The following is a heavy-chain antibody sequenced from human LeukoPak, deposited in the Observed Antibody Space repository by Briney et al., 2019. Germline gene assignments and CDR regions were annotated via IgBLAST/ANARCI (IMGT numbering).Heavy chain of an antibody. CDR3: ARGDCSAASCYYFDY. J-gene: IGHJ4*02. V-gene: IGHV3-11*04. CDR1: GFRFCGHH. CDR2: ISSTVTTV. D-gene: IGHD2-15*01. Sequence: PGGSLRLSSAASGFRFCGHHMSWMRQAPGKGLMWVAYISSTVTTVYYADSVKGRFTISRDNTKDSLYLQMSSLKAEDTAVYYCARGDCSAASCYYFDYWGQGTLVTVSS.